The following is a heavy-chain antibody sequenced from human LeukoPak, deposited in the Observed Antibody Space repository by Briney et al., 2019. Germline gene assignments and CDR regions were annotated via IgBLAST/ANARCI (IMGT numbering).Heavy chain of an antibody. D-gene: IGHD3-22*01. J-gene: IGHJ4*02. V-gene: IGHV1-2*02. CDR2: INPNSGGT. CDR1: GYTFTGYY. Sequence: ASVTVSCKASGYTFTGYYMHWVRQAPGQGLEWMGWINPNSGGTKYAQKIQSRVTMTRDMSISTAYMELSRLRSDDTAVYYCASSYYYDSSGYYPFDYWGQGTLVTVSS. CDR3: ASSYYYDSSGYYPFDY.